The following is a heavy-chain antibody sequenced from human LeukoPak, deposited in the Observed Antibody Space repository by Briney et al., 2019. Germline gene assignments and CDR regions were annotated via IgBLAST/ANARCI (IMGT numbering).Heavy chain of an antibody. CDR1: GYTFTGYY. Sequence: ASVKVSCKASGYTFTGYYMHWVRQAPGQGLECMGWINPNSGGTNYAQKFQGRVTMTRDTSISTAYMELSRLRSDDTAVYYCATLATRTVPYYMDVWGKGTTVTVSS. D-gene: IGHD1/OR15-1a*01. CDR3: ATLATRTVPYYMDV. CDR2: INPNSGGT. J-gene: IGHJ6*03. V-gene: IGHV1-2*02.